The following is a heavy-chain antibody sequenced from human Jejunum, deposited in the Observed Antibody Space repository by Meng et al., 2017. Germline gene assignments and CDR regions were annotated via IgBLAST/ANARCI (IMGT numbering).Heavy chain of an antibody. D-gene: IGHD3-16*01. J-gene: IGHJ4*02. V-gene: IGHV4-30-4*01. CDR2: IYYSGAT. CDR1: GGSVSGADYY. Sequence: QLQLQESGPGLVKPSETLSLTCTVSGGSVSGADYYWSWIRQPPGKGLEWIGYIYYSGATYSNPSLKSRATISIDTSKNQFSLRLTSVTAADTAVYYCVREKRRTYYFDYWGQGTLVTVSS. CDR3: VREKRRTYYFDY.